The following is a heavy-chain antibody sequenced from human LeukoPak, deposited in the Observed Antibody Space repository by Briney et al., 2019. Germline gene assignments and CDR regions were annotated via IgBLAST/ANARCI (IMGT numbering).Heavy chain of an antibody. Sequence: ASVNVSCKASGYTFTSYDINWVRQAPGQGLELMVWMNPNSGDTGYPQNFQGRVTMTRDTSITTAYMELSSLRSEDTAVYYCARSGFGSGISFDLWGQGTLVTVSS. D-gene: IGHD3-10*01. CDR3: ARSGFGSGISFDL. CDR2: MNPNSGDT. CDR1: GYTFTSYD. J-gene: IGHJ5*02. V-gene: IGHV1-8*01.